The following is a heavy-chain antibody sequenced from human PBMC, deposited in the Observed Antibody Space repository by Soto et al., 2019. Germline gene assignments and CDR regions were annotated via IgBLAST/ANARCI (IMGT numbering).Heavy chain of an antibody. J-gene: IGHJ5*02. Sequence: QVQLVQSGAEVKKPGSSVKVSCKASGGTFSSYAISWVRQAPGQGLEWLGGIIPIFGTANYAQKFQGRVTITSDESTSTAYMELSSLSSEDTAVYYCARAGDIVVVVAATSTGWFDPWGQGTLVTVAS. CDR2: IIPIFGTA. V-gene: IGHV1-69*01. D-gene: IGHD2-15*01. CDR3: ARAGDIVVVVAATSTGWFDP. CDR1: GGTFSSYA.